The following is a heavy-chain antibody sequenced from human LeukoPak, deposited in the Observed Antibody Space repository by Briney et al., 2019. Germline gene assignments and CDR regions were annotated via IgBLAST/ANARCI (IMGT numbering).Heavy chain of an antibody. Sequence: PSETLSLTCSVSDGSINSYYWNWIRRPPGKGLEWIGYIYYNGNTNYSPSLKSRVTMSVDTSKNQFSLKLSSVTAADTAVYYCAREGRIAAAGTLDYWGHGTLSPSPQ. D-gene: IGHD6-13*01. CDR3: AREGRIAAAGTLDY. CDR2: IYYNGNT. V-gene: IGHV4-59*12. CDR1: DGSINSYY. J-gene: IGHJ4*01.